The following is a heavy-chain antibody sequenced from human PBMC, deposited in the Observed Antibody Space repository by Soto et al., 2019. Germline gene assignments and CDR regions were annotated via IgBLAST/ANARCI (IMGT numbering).Heavy chain of an antibody. CDR3: ARGEGAARPQNFDY. Sequence: QVQLQESGPGLVKPSQTLSLTCTVSGGPISSGGYYWSWIRQHPGKGLEWIGYIYYSGSTYYNPSLKSRVTISVDTSKNQFSLKLSSVTAADTAVYYCARGEGAARPQNFDYWGQGTLVTVSS. CDR1: GGPISSGGYY. V-gene: IGHV4-31*03. J-gene: IGHJ4*02. CDR2: IYYSGST. D-gene: IGHD6-6*01.